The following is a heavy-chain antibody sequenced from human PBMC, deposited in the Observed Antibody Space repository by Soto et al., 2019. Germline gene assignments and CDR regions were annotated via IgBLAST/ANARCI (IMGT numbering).Heavy chain of an antibody. J-gene: IGHJ4*02. CDR3: ARESDYGDESFDY. D-gene: IGHD4-17*01. CDR1: GGSVSSCSYY. Sequence: PSETLSLTCTVSGGSVSSCSYYWSWIRQPPGKGLEWIGYIYYSGSTNYNPSLKSRVTISVDTSKNQFSLKLSSVTAADTAVYYCARESDYGDESFDYWGQGTLVTVSS. V-gene: IGHV4-61*01. CDR2: IYYSGST.